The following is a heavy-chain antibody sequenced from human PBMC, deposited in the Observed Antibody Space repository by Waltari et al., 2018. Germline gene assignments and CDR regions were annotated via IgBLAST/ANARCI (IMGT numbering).Heavy chain of an antibody. CDR1: GFILSSYW. J-gene: IGHJ6*02. Sequence: EEQLVESVGGLVQPGGSLRLSCAASGFILSSYWMEWVRQAPGKGPVWVSRVNSDGSVTSYADSVKGRFTISRDNAKNMLYLQMNSLRPEDTALYYCARHGGDYAPYFYYGMDVWGQGTTVTVSS. V-gene: IGHV3-74*01. CDR2: VNSDGSVT. D-gene: IGHD4-17*01. CDR3: ARHGGDYAPYFYYGMDV.